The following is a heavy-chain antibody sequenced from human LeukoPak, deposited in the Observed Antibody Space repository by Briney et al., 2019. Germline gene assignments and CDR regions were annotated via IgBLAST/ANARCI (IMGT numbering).Heavy chain of an antibody. CDR3: ARGRRGCSSTSCYEGEEFDY. CDR2: INPNSGGT. D-gene: IGHD2-2*01. CDR1: GYTFTGYY. J-gene: IGHJ4*02. Sequence: ASVKVSCKASGYTFTGYYMHWVRQAPGQGLEWMGWINPNSGGTNYAQKFQGRVTMTRDTSISTAYMELSRLRSDDTAVYYCARGRRGCSSTSCYEGEEFDYWGQGTLVTVSS. V-gene: IGHV1-2*02.